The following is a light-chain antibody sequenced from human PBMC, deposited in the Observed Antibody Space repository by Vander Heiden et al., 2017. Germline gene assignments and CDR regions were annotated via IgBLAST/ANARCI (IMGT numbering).Light chain of an antibody. J-gene: IGKJ2*01. CDR1: QSLLHSHGYSY. Sequence: IVLTQSPLSLHVTPGEPASISCRSSQSLLHSHGYSYLDWYLQKPGQSPQLLIYLGSNRASGVPDRFSGSGSGTDFTLKISRVEAEDVGLYYCMQALQTPYTFGQGTKLEIK. V-gene: IGKV2-28*01. CDR3: MQALQTPYT. CDR2: LGS.